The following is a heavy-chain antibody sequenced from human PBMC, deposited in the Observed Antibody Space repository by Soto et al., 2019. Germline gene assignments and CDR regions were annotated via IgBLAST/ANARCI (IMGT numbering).Heavy chain of an antibody. V-gene: IGHV4-39*01. D-gene: IGHD1-20*01. CDR1: GASVRSRTNY. Sequence: SETLSLTCTVSGASVRSRTNYWTWIRQTPGKGLEWVGSPYYSGTSYFNPALKGRVTISVDTSTNQFSLRLTSVTAADTAVYYCTRRYNWNDYYFDPWGQGTLVTVSS. J-gene: IGHJ5*02. CDR3: TRRYNWNDYYFDP. CDR2: PYYSGTS.